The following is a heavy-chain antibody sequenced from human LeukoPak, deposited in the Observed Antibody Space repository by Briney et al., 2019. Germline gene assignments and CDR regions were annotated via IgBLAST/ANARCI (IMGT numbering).Heavy chain of an antibody. CDR3: ARARYCSGGSCYSPCDY. CDR1: GGSISSYY. D-gene: IGHD2-15*01. J-gene: IGHJ4*02. Sequence: PSETLSLTCTVSGGSISSYYWSWIRQPPGKGLEWIGYIYYSGSTNYNPSLKSRVTISVDTSKNQFSLKLSSVTAADTAVYYCARARYCSGGSCYSPCDYWGQGTLVTVSS. V-gene: IGHV4-59*01. CDR2: IYYSGST.